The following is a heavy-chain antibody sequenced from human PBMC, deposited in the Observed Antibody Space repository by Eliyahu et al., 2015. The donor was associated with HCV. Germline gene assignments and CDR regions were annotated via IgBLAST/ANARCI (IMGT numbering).Heavy chain of an antibody. CDR2: IWYDGSNK. D-gene: IGHD5-12*01. CDR1: GFXFSSXG. Sequence: QVQLVESGGGVVQPGRSLRLSXXASGFXFSSXGMHWVRQAPGKGLEWVAVIWYDGSNKYYADSVKGRFTISRDNSKNTLYLQMNSLRAEDTAVYYCARGAHVNGWLRLGEFDYWGQGTLVTVSS. V-gene: IGHV3-33*01. CDR3: ARGAHVNGWLRLGEFDY. J-gene: IGHJ4*02.